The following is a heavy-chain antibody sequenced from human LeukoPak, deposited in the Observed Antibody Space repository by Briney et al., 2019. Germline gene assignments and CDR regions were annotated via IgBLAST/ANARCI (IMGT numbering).Heavy chain of an antibody. CDR3: ARRRWLQSIYYYYGMDV. Sequence: GGSLRLSCAASGFTFSSYGMHWVRQAPGKGLEWVAVISYDGSNKYYADSVKGRFTISRDNSKNTLYLQMNSLRAEDTAVYYCARRRWLQSIYYYYGMDVWGQGTTVTVSS. V-gene: IGHV3-30*03. D-gene: IGHD5-24*01. J-gene: IGHJ6*02. CDR1: GFTFSSYG. CDR2: ISYDGSNK.